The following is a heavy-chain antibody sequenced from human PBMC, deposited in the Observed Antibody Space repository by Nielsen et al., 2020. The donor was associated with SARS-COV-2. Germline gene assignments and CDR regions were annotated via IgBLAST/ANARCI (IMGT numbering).Heavy chain of an antibody. Sequence: SVKVSCKSSGGTFSKYAIKWVRQAPGQGLEWMGGIIPIFGTTNYAQRFQDRVTITADESTSTAYMELSSLTSEDTAMYFCARGVQLRAQFDYWGQGTLVTVSS. V-gene: IGHV1-69*13. CDR1: GGTFSKYA. J-gene: IGHJ4*02. CDR2: IIPIFGTT. D-gene: IGHD1-26*01. CDR3: ARGVQLRAQFDY.